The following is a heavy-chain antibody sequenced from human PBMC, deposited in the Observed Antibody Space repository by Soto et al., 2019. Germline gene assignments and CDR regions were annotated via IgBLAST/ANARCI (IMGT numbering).Heavy chain of an antibody. V-gene: IGHV4-34*01. CDR3: ARFDSSGWYIDY. J-gene: IGHJ4*02. D-gene: IGHD6-19*01. CDR2: INHIGTT. Sequence: PSETLSLTCAVYGGSFSGYYWSWIRQPPGKGLQWIGKINHIGTTNYNPSLKSRVTISVDTSKNQFSLKLSSVTAADTAVYYCARFDSSGWYIDYWGQGNLVTVSS. CDR1: GGSFSGYY.